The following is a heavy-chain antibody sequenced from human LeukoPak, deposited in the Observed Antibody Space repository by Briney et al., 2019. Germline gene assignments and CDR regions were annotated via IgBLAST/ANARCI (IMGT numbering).Heavy chain of an antibody. D-gene: IGHD2-2*01. Sequence: GGSLRLSCAASGFTFSSYSMNWVRQAPGKGLEWVSVISGGGGSTYYADSVKGRFTISRDISKNTLYLQMNSLRAEDTAVYYCAKDHTSSWYYFDSWGQGTLVTVSS. CDR1: GFTFSSYS. V-gene: IGHV3-23*01. J-gene: IGHJ4*02. CDR3: AKDHTSSWYYFDS. CDR2: ISGGGGST.